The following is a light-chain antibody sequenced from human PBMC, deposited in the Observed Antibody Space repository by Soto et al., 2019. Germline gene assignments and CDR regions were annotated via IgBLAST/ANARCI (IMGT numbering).Light chain of an antibody. Sequence: EIVMTQSPATLSVSPGERATLYCWASQSVSSSLAWYQQKPGQAPRLLIYDASTRATGFPARFSGSGSGTEFTLTISSLQSEDLAVYYCQQYNNWPRTFGQGTKVDIK. CDR3: QQYNNWPRT. J-gene: IGKJ1*01. CDR2: DAS. V-gene: IGKV3D-15*01. CDR1: QSVSSS.